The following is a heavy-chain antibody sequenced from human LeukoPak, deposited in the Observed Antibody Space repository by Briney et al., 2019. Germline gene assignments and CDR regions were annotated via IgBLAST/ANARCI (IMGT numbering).Heavy chain of an antibody. Sequence: GGSLRLSCAASGFTFSSYAMHWVRQAPGKGLEWVAVISYDGSNKYYADSVKGRFTISRDNSKNTLYLQMNSLRAEDTAVYYCARDPGSKFWGQGTLVTVSS. CDR2: ISYDGSNK. D-gene: IGHD1-7*01. V-gene: IGHV3-30-3*01. CDR3: ARDPGSKF. CDR1: GFTFSSYA. J-gene: IGHJ4*02.